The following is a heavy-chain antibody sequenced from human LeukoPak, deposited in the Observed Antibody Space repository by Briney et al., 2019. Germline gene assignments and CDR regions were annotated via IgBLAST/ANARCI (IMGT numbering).Heavy chain of an antibody. V-gene: IGHV1-46*01. J-gene: IGHJ4*02. Sequence: ASVKVSCTASGYTFTSNYIHWVRQAPGQGLEWMGMIYPRDGSTSYAQKFQGRVTVTRDTSTSTVHMELSGLRAEDTAVYYCARDAIVVVPAATHYFDYWGQGTLVTVSS. D-gene: IGHD2-2*01. CDR3: ARDAIVVVPAATHYFDY. CDR1: GYTFTSNY. CDR2: IYPRDGST.